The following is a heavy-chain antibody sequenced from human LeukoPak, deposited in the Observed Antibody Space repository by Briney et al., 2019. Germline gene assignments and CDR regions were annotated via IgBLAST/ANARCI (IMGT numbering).Heavy chain of an antibody. V-gene: IGHV3-48*03. CDR1: GFTFSSYE. D-gene: IGHD1-26*01. CDR2: ISSSGSTI. Sequence: TGGSLRLSCAPSGFTFSSYEMNWVRQAPGKGLEWVSYISSSGSTIYYADSVKGRFTISRDNAKNSLYLQMNSLRAEDTAVYYCARGSSGSYFDNWFDPWGQGTLVTVSS. CDR3: ARGSSGSYFDNWFDP. J-gene: IGHJ5*02.